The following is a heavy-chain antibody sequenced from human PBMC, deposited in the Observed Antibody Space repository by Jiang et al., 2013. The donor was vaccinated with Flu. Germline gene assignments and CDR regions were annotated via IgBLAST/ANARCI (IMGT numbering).Heavy chain of an antibody. CDR2: FDPEDGET. CDR3: ASANLNDAFDV. Sequence: SGAEVKKPGASVKVSCKVSGFTLSELSMHWVRQAPGKGLEWMGGFDPEDGETIYAQKFQGRVTLTEDTSTDTAYMELSSLRSDDTAVYYCASANLNDAFDVWGQGTMVTVSS. J-gene: IGHJ3*01. CDR1: GFTLSELS. V-gene: IGHV1-24*01. D-gene: IGHD1-14*01.